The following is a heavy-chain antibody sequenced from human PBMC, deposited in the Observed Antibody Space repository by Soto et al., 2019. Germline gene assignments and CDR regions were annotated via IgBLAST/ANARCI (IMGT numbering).Heavy chain of an antibody. J-gene: IGHJ4*02. D-gene: IGHD2-2*01. CDR3: ARGGGYCSSTSCYWTTVTPLFLY. Sequence: SETLSLTCAVYGGSFSGYYWSWIRQPPGKGLEWIGEINHSGSTNYNPSLKSRVTISVDTSKNQFSLKLSSVTAADTAVYYCARGGGYCSSTSCYWTTVTPLFLYWGQGTLVTVSS. V-gene: IGHV4-34*01. CDR1: GGSFSGYY. CDR2: INHSGST.